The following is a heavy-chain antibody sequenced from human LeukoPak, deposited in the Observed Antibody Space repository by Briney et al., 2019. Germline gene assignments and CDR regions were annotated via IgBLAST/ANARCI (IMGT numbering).Heavy chain of an antibody. J-gene: IGHJ4*02. D-gene: IGHD3-22*01. V-gene: IGHV3-74*01. CDR2: INSDGRTT. CDR1: AFTFSNNW. CDR3: AMIKEG. Sequence: GGSLRLSCAASAFTFSNNWMHWVRQAPGKGLVWVSRINSDGRTTTYADSVKGRSTISRDNAKNTLYLQMNSLRAEDTAVYYCAMIKEGWGQGTLVTVSS.